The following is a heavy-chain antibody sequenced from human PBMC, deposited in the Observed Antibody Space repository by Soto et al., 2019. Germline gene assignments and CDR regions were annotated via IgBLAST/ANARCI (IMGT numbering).Heavy chain of an antibody. CDR2: IYSGGST. J-gene: IGHJ4*02. CDR1: GFTVSSNY. CDR3: ASLPNIVVVPAAFDY. V-gene: IGHV3-66*01. D-gene: IGHD2-2*01. Sequence: PGGSLRLSCAASGFTVSSNYMSWVRQAPGKGLEWVSVIYSGGSTYYADSVKGRFTISRDNSKNTLYLQMNSLRAEDTAVYYCASLPNIVVVPAAFDYWGQGTLVTVSS.